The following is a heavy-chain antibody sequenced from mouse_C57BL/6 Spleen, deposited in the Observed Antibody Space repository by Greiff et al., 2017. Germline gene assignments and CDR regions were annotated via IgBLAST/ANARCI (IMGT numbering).Heavy chain of an antibody. CDR2: IDPSDSYT. CDR1: GYTFTSYW. D-gene: IGHD2-3*01. Sequence: QVQLQQPGAELVMPGASVKLSCKASGYTFTSYWMHWVKQRPGQGLEWIGEIDPSDSYTNYNQKFKGKSTLTVDKSSSTVYMELSRLTSEDSAVYFCARHEEPYDGYYDFDYWGQGTTLTVSS. J-gene: IGHJ2*01. V-gene: IGHV1-69*01. CDR3: ARHEEPYDGYYDFDY.